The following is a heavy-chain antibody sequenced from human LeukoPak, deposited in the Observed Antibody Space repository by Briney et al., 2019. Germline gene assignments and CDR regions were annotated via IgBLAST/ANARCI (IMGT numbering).Heavy chain of an antibody. D-gene: IGHD6-19*01. CDR2: ISGSGGST. CDR1: GFTFSSYA. Sequence: GGSLRLSCAASGFTFSSYAMSWVRKAPGKGLEWVSAISGSGGSTYYADSVKGRFTISRDNSKNTLYLQMNSLRAEDTAVYYCAKDRDSSGLPDAFDIWGQGTMVTVSS. CDR3: AKDRDSSGLPDAFDI. V-gene: IGHV3-23*01. J-gene: IGHJ3*02.